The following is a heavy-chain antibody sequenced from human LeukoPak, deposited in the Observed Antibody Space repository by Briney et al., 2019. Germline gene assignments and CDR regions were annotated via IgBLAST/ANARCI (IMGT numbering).Heavy chain of an antibody. CDR1: GFTFSSYW. Sequence: GGAPRLSCAASGFTFSSYWMSWVRQAPGKGLAGVANIKQDGSEKYYVDSVKGRFTISRDNAKNSLYLQMNSLRAEDRAVYYCARDTTSGWYRAGWFDPWGQEPWSPSPQ. CDR2: IKQDGSEK. CDR3: ARDTTSGWYRAGWFDP. D-gene: IGHD6-19*01. V-gene: IGHV3-7*01. J-gene: IGHJ5*02.